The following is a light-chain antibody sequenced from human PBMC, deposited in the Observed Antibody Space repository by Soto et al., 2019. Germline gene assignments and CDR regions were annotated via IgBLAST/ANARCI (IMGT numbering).Light chain of an antibody. V-gene: IGKV3-20*01. CDR2: GTS. J-gene: IGKJ1*01. Sequence: EVVLTQFPGTLSLSPGERATLSCRASQSVNSRYLAWYQQKPGQAPGLLIYGTSSRATGIPDRFSGSGSGNDFHLNISRLEPEDFSVYYCQQYGSSPRTFGQGTKVEIK. CDR3: QQYGSSPRT. CDR1: QSVNSRY.